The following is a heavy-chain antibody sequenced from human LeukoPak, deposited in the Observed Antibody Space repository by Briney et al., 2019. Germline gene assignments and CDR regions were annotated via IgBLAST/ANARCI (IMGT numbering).Heavy chain of an antibody. CDR1: GGSISSGGYY. CDR3: ARGGVITPLDY. V-gene: IGHV4-31*03. Sequence: SQTLSLTCTVSGGSISSGGYYWSWIRQHPGKGLEWIRYIYYSGSTYYNPSLKSRVTISVDTSKNQFSLKLSSVTAADTAVYYCARGGVITPLDYWGQGTLVTVSS. CDR2: IYYSGST. J-gene: IGHJ4*02. D-gene: IGHD3-22*01.